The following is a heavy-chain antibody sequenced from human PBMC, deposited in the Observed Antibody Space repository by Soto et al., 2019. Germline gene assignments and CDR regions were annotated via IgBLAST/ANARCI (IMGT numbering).Heavy chain of an antibody. J-gene: IGHJ4*02. D-gene: IGHD1-26*01. CDR2: IWYDGSNK. CDR1: GFTFRSYG. CDR3: GRLSGPYYFDY. Sequence: QVQLVESGGGVVQPGRSLRLSCAASGFTFRSYGMHWVRQAPGKGLEWVAVIWYDGSNKYYADSVKGRFTISRDNSKNTVYLQMNSLRAEDTAVYYCGRLSGPYYFDYWGQGTLITVSS. V-gene: IGHV3-33*01.